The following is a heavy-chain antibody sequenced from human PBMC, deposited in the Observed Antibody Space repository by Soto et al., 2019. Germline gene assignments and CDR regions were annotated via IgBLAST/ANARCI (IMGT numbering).Heavy chain of an antibody. CDR3: AREVNYYTTTGYSYT. V-gene: IGHV4-34*01. CDR1: GGSFRGYS. Sequence: SETLSLTCAVYGGSFRGYSWSWIRQPPGKGLEWIGEINHSGSTNYNPSLKSRVTISVDTSKNQFSLKLSSVTAADTAVYYCAREVNYYTTTGYSYTWAQQTPLTVSS. D-gene: IGHD3-22*01. J-gene: IGHJ5*02. CDR2: INHSGST.